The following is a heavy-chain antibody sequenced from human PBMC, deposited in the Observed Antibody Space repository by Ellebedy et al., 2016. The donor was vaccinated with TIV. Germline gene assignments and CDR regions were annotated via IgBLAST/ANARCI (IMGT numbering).Heavy chain of an antibody. CDR2: IIPILGIA. CDR1: GGTFSRHV. J-gene: IGHJ5*02. D-gene: IGHD6-19*01. CDR3: AREPSGVGWYDSSWFDP. V-gene: IGHV1-69*04. Sequence: AASVKVSCKASGGTFSRHVISCVRQAPGQGLEWMGRIIPILGIANYSQKFQGRVTITVDKSTSPAYMELSSLRSEDKAVYYCAREPSGVGWYDSSWFDPWGQGTLVTVSS.